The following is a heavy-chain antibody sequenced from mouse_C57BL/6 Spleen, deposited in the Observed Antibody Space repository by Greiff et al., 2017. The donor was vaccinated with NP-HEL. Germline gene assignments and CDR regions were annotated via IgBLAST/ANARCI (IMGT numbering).Heavy chain of an antibody. CDR3: ARDDNWGYYFDY. CDR2: INPNNGGT. V-gene: IGHV1-26*01. D-gene: IGHD4-1*01. Sequence: EVQLQQSGPELVKPGASVKISCKASGYTFTDYYMNWVKQSHGKSLEWIGDINPNNGGTSYNQKFKGKATLTVDKSSSTAYMELRSLTSEDSAVYYCARDDNWGYYFDYWGQGTTLTVSS. CDR1: GYTFTDYY. J-gene: IGHJ2*01.